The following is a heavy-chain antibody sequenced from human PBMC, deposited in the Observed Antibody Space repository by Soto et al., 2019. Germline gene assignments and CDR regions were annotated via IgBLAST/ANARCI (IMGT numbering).Heavy chain of an antibody. CDR3: ATKTRSTSGMDA. CDR1: GYTLTELS. D-gene: IGHD4-17*01. Sequence: ASVKVSCKVSGYTLTELSMHWVRQAPGKGLEWMGGFDPEDGETIYAQKFQGRVTMTEDTSTDTAYMELSSLRSEDTAVYYCATKTRSTSGMDAWGQGTTVTVSS. CDR2: FDPEDGET. J-gene: IGHJ6*02. V-gene: IGHV1-24*01.